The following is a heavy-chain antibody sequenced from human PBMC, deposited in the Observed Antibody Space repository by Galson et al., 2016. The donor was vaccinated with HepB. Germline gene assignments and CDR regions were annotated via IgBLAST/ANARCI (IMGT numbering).Heavy chain of an antibody. CDR3: ARSKLAASGHDAFDI. Sequence: QSGAEVKEPGESLQISCRASGYISYWIGWVRQMPGTGLEWMGIIYPGDSDTRYSPSFQGRVTISADKSINTAYLQWSSLKASDTAMYYCARSKLAASGHDAFDIWGQGTKVIVSS. CDR1: GYISYW. D-gene: IGHD1-1*01. CDR2: IYPGDSDT. V-gene: IGHV5-51*01. J-gene: IGHJ3*02.